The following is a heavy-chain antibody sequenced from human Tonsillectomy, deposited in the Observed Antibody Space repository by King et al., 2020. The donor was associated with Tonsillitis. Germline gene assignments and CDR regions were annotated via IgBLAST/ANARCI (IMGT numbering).Heavy chain of an antibody. D-gene: IGHD2-15*01. CDR2: ISAYNGNT. CDR1: GYTFTSYG. CDR3: ARDSDIVVVVAACSYYYYGMDV. V-gene: IGHV1-18*04. Sequence: QLVQSGAEVKKPGASVKVSCKASGYTFTSYGISWVRQAPGQGLEWMGWISAYNGNTNYAQKLQGRVTMTTDTSTSTAYMELRSLRSDDTAVYYCARDSDIVVVVAACSYYYYGMDVWGQGTTVTVSS. J-gene: IGHJ6*02.